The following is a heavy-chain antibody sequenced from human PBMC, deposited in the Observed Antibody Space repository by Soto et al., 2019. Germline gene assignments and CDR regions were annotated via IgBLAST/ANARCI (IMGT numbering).Heavy chain of an antibody. CDR3: TSDSYSTMIIVRFDY. V-gene: IGHV3-15*07. J-gene: IGHJ4*01. CDR1: GFTFSKAW. D-gene: IGHD3-22*01. CDR2: IKSKADGGTT. Sequence: LSSAPSGFTFSKAWINWVCQDPGLVLKGPGRIKSKADGGTTDYAAPVKGRFAIPRDDSKNIVYLQMNSLKIEDTAVYYCTSDSYSTMIIVRFDYWGHGTLVTVSS.